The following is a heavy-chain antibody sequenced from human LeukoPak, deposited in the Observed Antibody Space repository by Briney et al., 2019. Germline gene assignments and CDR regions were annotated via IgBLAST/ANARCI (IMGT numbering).Heavy chain of an antibody. CDR1: GGSVSSGSYY. Sequence: SETLSLTCTVSGGSVSSGSYYWSWIRQPPGKGLEWIGYIYYSGSTNYNPSLKSRVTISVDTSKNQFSLKLSSVTAADTAVYYCASGGGIAVAGSQFDPWGQGTLVTVSS. CDR3: ASGGGIAVAGSQFDP. V-gene: IGHV4-61*01. CDR2: IYYSGST. D-gene: IGHD6-19*01. J-gene: IGHJ5*02.